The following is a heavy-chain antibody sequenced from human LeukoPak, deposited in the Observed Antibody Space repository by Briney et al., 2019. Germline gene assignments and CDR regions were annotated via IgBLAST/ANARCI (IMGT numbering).Heavy chain of an antibody. Sequence: SETLSLTCTVSGGSISGYYWSWIRQPPGKGLEWIGYIYYSGSTNYNPSLKSRVTISVDTSKNQFSLKLSSVTAADTAVYYCARELGYCSSTSCSSDWFDPWGKGTLVTVSS. V-gene: IGHV4-59*01. J-gene: IGHJ5*02. CDR1: GGSISGYY. D-gene: IGHD2-2*01. CDR2: IYYSGST. CDR3: ARELGYCSSTSCSSDWFDP.